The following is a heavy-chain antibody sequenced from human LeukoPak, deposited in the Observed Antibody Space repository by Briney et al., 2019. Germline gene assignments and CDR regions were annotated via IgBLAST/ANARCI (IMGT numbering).Heavy chain of an antibody. J-gene: IGHJ4*02. Sequence: PSETLSLTCTVSGGSISSGSYYWSWIRQPAGKGLEWIGRIYTSGSINYNPSLRSRVTISVDTSKNQFSLKLSSVTAADTAVYYCARLIVTTFDYWGQGTLVTVSS. D-gene: IGHD3-16*02. CDR1: GGSISSGSYY. CDR2: IYTSGSI. CDR3: ARLIVTTFDY. V-gene: IGHV4-61*02.